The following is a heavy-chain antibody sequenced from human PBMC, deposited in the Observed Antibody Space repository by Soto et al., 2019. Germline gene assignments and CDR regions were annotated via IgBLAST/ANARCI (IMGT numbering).Heavy chain of an antibody. Sequence: GGSLRLSCAASGLTFSSYAMSWVRQAPGKGLEWVSAISGSGGSTYYADSVKGRFTISRDNSKNTLYLQMNSLRAEDTAVYYCTRDLLDYYDSSGYPTHDAFDIWGQGTRVTVSS. CDR3: TRDLLDYYDSSGYPTHDAFDI. J-gene: IGHJ3*02. V-gene: IGHV3-23*01. CDR1: GLTFSSYA. D-gene: IGHD3-22*01. CDR2: ISGSGGST.